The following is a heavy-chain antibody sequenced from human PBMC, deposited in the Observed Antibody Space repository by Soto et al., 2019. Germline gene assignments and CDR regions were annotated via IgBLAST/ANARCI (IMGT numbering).Heavy chain of an antibody. J-gene: IGHJ6*02. D-gene: IGHD2-15*01. Sequence: GGSLRLSCAASGFTFSSYAMSWVRQAPGKGLEWVSAISGSGGSTYYADSVKGRFTISRDNSKNTLYLQMNSLRAEDTAVYYCAKDLADTVVVAREGMDVWGQGTTFTVSS. CDR1: GFTFSSYA. CDR3: AKDLADTVVVAREGMDV. CDR2: ISGSGGST. V-gene: IGHV3-23*01.